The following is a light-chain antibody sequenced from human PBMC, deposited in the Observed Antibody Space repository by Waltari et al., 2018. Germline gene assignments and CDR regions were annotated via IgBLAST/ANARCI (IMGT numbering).Light chain of an antibody. V-gene: IGLV3-1*01. J-gene: IGLJ2*01. CDR1: KMGANY. CDR3: QAWDGTTAGVL. Sequence: SYELTQPPSVSVSPGQTASITCPGAKMGANYASWYQQRPGQSPVLVIYQDNKRPSGIPERFSGSNSGTTATLTISGTQAMDEADYYCQAWDGTTAGVLFGGGTKLTVL. CDR2: QDN.